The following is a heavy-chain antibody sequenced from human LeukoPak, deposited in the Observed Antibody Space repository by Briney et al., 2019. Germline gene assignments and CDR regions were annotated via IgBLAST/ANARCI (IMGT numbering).Heavy chain of an antibody. J-gene: IGHJ3*02. Sequence: GASVKVSCKASGGTFSSYAISWVRQAPGQGLEWMGGIIPIFGTANYAQKFQGRVTITADESTSTAYMELSSLRSEDTAVYYCARGTVVLRLERNAFDIWGQGTMVTVSS. D-gene: IGHD3-3*01. CDR1: GGTFSSYA. V-gene: IGHV1-69*13. CDR2: IIPIFGTA. CDR3: ARGTVVLRLERNAFDI.